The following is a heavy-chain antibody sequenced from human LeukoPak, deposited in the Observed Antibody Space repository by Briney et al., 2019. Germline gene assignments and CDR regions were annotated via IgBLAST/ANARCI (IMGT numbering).Heavy chain of an antibody. CDR1: GYTFTSYY. CDR2: INPSGGST. D-gene: IGHD2-2*01. J-gene: IGHJ4*02. V-gene: IGHV1-46*01. CDR3: ARDRDIVVVPAALIFDY. Sequence: GASVKVSCKASGYTFTSYYMHWVRQAPGQGLEWMGIINPSGGSTSYAQKFRGRVTMTRDTSTSTVYMELSSLRSEDTAVYYCARDRDIVVVPAALIFDYWGQGTLVTVSS.